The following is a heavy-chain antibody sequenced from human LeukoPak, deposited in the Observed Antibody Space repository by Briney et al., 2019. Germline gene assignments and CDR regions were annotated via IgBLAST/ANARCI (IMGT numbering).Heavy chain of an antibody. CDR1: GFIFSDYY. Sequence: GGSLRLSCAASGFIFSDYYMSWIRQAPGKGLEWVSYISSSGSTIYYAESVKGRFTISRDNAKNSLYLQMNSLRAEDTAVYYCARNGDSSCYTYFQYWGQGTLVTVSS. J-gene: IGHJ1*01. CDR2: ISSSGSTI. V-gene: IGHV3-11*01. CDR3: ARNGDSSCYTYFQY. D-gene: IGHD3-22*01.